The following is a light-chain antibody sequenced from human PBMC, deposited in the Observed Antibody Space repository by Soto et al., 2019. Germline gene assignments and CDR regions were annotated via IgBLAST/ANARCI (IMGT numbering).Light chain of an antibody. J-gene: IGKJ1*01. Sequence: EIVLTQSPGTLSLSPGERATLSCRASQSLSGNYLAWYQQKPGQAPRLLIFGVSSRATGIPDRFSGSGSGTDFTLTISRLEPEDFAVYYCLQYGRSPKTFGQGTKVDI. CDR1: QSLSGNY. V-gene: IGKV3-20*01. CDR2: GVS. CDR3: LQYGRSPKT.